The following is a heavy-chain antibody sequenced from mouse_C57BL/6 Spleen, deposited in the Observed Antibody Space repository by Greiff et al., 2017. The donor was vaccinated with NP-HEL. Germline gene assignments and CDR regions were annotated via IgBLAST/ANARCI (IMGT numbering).Heavy chain of an antibody. V-gene: IGHV1-64*01. CDR3: ARPSDGYYDYWYFDV. Sequence: VQLQQSGAELVKPGASVKLSCKASGYTFTSYWMHWVKQRPGQGLEWIGMIHPNSGSTNYNEKFKSKATLTVDKSSSTAYMQLSSLTSEDSAVYYCARPSDGYYDYWYFDVWGTGTTVTVSS. CDR2: IHPNSGST. J-gene: IGHJ1*03. CDR1: GYTFTSYW. D-gene: IGHD2-3*01.